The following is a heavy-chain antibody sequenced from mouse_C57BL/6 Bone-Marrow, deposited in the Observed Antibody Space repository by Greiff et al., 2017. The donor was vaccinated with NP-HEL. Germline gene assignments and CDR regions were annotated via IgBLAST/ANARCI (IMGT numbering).Heavy chain of an antibody. CDR1: GYTFTDYN. Sequence: EVQLQQSGPELVKPGASVKIPCKASGYTFTDYNMDWVKQSHGKSLEWIGDINPNNGGTIYNQKFKGKATLTVDKSSSTAYMELRSLTSEDTAVYYCARGGVVAKNAWFAYWGQGTLVTVSA. CDR2: INPNNGGT. V-gene: IGHV1-18*01. CDR3: ARGGVVAKNAWFAY. J-gene: IGHJ3*01. D-gene: IGHD1-1*01.